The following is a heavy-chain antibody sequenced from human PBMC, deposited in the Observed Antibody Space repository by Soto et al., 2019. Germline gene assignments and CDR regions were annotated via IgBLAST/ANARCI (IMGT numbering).Heavy chain of an antibody. D-gene: IGHD5-18*01. CDR3: AKSGGGVNSYGDDYWDFDY. CDR2: ISGSGGST. Sequence: GGSLRLSCAASGFTFSSYAMSWVRQAPGKGLEWVSAISGSGGSTYYADSVKGRFTISRDNSKNTLYLQMNSLRAEDTAVYYCAKSGGGVNSYGDDYWDFDYWGQGTLVTVSS. V-gene: IGHV3-23*01. CDR1: GFTFSSYA. J-gene: IGHJ4*02.